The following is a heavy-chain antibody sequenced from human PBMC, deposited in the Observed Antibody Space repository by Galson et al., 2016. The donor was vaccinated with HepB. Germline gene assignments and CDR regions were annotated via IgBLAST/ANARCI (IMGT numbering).Heavy chain of an antibody. D-gene: IGHD5/OR15-5a*01. CDR3: YVYTTGFGDH. CDR1: GFTFIAYA. J-gene: IGHJ4*02. V-gene: IGHV3-23*01. Sequence: SLRLSCAASGFTFIAYALRWVRQAPGKGLEWVAGIGYSAAHTYYEDSVKGRFPISRDNSKNTLYLQMNSLRADDTAVYYFYVYTTGFGDHWGQGTLVTVSS. CDR2: IGYSAAHT.